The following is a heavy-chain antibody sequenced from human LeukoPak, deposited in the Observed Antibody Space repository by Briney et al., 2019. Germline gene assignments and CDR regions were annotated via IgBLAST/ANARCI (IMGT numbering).Heavy chain of an antibody. Sequence: ASVKVSCKASGGTFSSYAIIWVRQAPGQGLEWMGRIIPILGIANYAQKFQGRVTITADKSTSTAYMELSSLRSEDTAVYYCAREFSRANYDYVWGSLDYWGQGTLVTVSS. CDR2: IIPILGIA. J-gene: IGHJ4*02. D-gene: IGHD3-16*01. CDR3: AREFSRANYDYVWGSLDY. V-gene: IGHV1-69*04. CDR1: GGTFSSYA.